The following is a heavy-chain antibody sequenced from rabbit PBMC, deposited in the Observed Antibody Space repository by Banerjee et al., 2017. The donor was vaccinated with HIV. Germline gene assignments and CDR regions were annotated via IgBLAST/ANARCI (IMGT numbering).Heavy chain of an antibody. D-gene: IGHD6-1*01. CDR2: IGMGSGNT. CDR3: ARDTGGDGYDL. CDR1: GFSFSSYW. Sequence: QSLEESGGDLVKPGASLTLTCTASGFSFSSYWLCWVRQAPGKGLEWIACIGMGSGNTHYASWAKGRFTISKTSSTTVTLQMTSLTAADTATYFCARDTGGDGYDLWGQGTLVTVS. V-gene: IGHV1S40*01. J-gene: IGHJ3*01.